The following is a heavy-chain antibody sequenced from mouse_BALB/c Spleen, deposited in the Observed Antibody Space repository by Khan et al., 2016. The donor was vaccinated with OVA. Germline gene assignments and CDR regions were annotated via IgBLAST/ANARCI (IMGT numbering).Heavy chain of an antibody. V-gene: IGHV3-2*02. CDR3: ARSVTITTVVATDFDY. CDR1: GYSITSDYA. CDR2: ISYSGRT. Sequence: EVQLQASGPGLVKPSQSLSLTCTVTGYSITSDYAWNWIRQFPGNKLEWVGYISYSGRTSYNPSLKSRISITRDTSKNQFFLQLSSVTTEDTATYYCARSVTITTVVATDFDYWGQGTTLTVSS. D-gene: IGHD1-1*01. J-gene: IGHJ2*01.